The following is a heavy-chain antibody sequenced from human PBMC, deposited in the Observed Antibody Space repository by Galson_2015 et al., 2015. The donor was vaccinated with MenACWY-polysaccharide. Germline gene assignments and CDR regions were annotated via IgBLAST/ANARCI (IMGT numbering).Heavy chain of an antibody. CDR2: IWYDGRNK. CDR1: GFPFSSYA. J-gene: IGHJ4*02. Sequence: SLRLSCAASGFPFSSYAMHWVRQAPGKGLEWVAVIWYDGRNKYYADSVKGRFTISRDNSMNTLYLQMNSLRVEDTAVYYCAREWGGDSSSIPFDYWGQGTLVTVSS. V-gene: IGHV3-33*01. CDR3: AREWGGDSSSIPFDY. D-gene: IGHD6-19*01.